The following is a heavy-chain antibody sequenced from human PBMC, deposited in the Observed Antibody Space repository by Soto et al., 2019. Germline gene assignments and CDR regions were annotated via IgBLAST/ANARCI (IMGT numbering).Heavy chain of an antibody. V-gene: IGHV3-48*01. CDR2: ISSSGSTI. D-gene: IGHD3-16*01. CDR3: ARVLITFGKGTVPYYFDY. CDR1: GISFSTYA. J-gene: IGHJ4*02. Sequence: GGSLRLSCAASGISFSTYAMNWVRQAPGKGLEWVSYISSSGSTIYYADSVKGRFTISRDNAKNSLFLQVNSLRAEDTAVYYCARVLITFGKGTVPYYFDYWGQGTLVTVSS.